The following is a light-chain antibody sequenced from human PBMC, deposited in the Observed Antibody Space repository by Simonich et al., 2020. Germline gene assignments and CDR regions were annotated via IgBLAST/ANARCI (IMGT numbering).Light chain of an antibody. CDR2: RNN. CDR3: AAWDDSLSGPV. V-gene: IGLV1-47*01. Sequence: QSVLTQPPSASGTPGQRVTISCSGSSSNIGSNYVYWYQQLPGTAPKLLIYRNNQRPSGFPDRFSGSKSGTSASLASSGLRSEDEADYYCAAWDDSLSGPVFGGGTKLTVL. CDR1: SSNIGSNY. J-gene: IGLJ2*01.